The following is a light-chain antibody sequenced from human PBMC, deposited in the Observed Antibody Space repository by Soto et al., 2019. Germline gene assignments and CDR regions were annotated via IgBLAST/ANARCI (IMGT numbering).Light chain of an antibody. Sequence: DTPMTQSPSSLSASVGDRVTITCRASQTITTHLNWYQQRPGKAPKLLIYAASRLQAGVPSRFSGSGSGTDFTLTISSLQPEDFGTYYCQQNYGTPFTFGPGTNVDFK. CDR2: AAS. V-gene: IGKV1-39*01. J-gene: IGKJ3*01. CDR3: QQNYGTPFT. CDR1: QTITTH.